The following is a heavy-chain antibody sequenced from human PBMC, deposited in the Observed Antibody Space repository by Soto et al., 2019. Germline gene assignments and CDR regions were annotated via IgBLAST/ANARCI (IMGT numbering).Heavy chain of an antibody. CDR1: GFSLSTSGVG. V-gene: IGHV2-5*02. D-gene: IGHD2-15*01. CDR2: IYWDDDK. Sequence: SGPTLVNPTQTLTLTCTFSGFSLSTSGVGVGWIRQPPGKALEWLALIYWDDDKRYSPSLKSRLTITKDTSKNQVVLTMTNMDPVDTGTYYCAHRLCDSSCYWDVGFFDYWGQGALVTVSS. CDR3: AHRLCDSSCYWDVGFFDY. J-gene: IGHJ4*02.